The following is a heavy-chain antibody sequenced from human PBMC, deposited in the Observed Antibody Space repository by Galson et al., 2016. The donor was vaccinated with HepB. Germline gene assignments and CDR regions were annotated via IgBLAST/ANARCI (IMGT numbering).Heavy chain of an antibody. V-gene: IGHV4-39*02. CDR1: GGSINNTNYY. CDR2: MYYSGSI. D-gene: IGHD4-17*01. CDR3: ARLVPTLTTVY. Sequence: SETLSLTCTVSGGSINNTNYYWGWIRQPPEKGLEWIGNMYYSGSIYYNPSLRSRVSISLDRSKNHFSLKLTSVTAADTAVYYCARLVPTLTTVYWGQGTLVTVSS. J-gene: IGHJ4*02.